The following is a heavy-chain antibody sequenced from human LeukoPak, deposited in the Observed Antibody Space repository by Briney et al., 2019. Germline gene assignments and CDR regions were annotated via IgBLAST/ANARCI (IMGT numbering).Heavy chain of an antibody. D-gene: IGHD3-22*01. Sequence: ASVKVSCKASGCTFTSYYMHWVRQAPGQGLEWMGIINPSSGSTNYAQKFQGRVTMTRDTSTSTVYMELSSLRSEDTAVYYCAGEDNSSGYRPFDIWGQGTMVTVPS. CDR2: INPSSGST. V-gene: IGHV1-46*01. CDR3: AGEDNSSGYRPFDI. CDR1: GCTFTSYY. J-gene: IGHJ3*02.